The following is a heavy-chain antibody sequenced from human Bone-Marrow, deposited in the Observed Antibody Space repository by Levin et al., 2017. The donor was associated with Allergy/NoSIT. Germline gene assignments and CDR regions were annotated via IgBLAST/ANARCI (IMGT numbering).Heavy chain of an antibody. Sequence: GESLKISCAASGFTFSSYAMSWVRQAPGKGLEWVSAISGRGGSTYYADSVKGRFTISRDNSKNTLYLQMNSLRAEDTAIYYCATHKDYYDSSGYYSSTGAFDYWGQGTLVTVSS. CDR3: ATHKDYYDSSGYYSSTGAFDY. CDR1: GFTFSSYA. D-gene: IGHD3-22*01. J-gene: IGHJ4*02. V-gene: IGHV3-23*01. CDR2: ISGRGGST.